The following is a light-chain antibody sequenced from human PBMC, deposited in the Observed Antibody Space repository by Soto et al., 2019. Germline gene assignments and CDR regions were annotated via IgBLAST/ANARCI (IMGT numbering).Light chain of an antibody. V-gene: IGKV3-20*01. CDR3: QQYGSLSWA. J-gene: IGKJ1*01. CDR2: GAS. CDR1: QSVSSSY. Sequence: EIVLTQPPGPPSLSPGERATLSCRASQSVSSSYLAWYQQKPGQAPRLLIYGASSRATGIPDRFSGSGSGTDFTLTISRLEPEDFAVYYCQQYGSLSWAFGQGTKVDIK.